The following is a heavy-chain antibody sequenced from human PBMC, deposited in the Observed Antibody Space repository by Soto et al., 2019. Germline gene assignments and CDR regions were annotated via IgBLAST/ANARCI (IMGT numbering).Heavy chain of an antibody. CDR2: MSGSSSTT. CDR3: AKNQERELPRVIDF. Sequence: GGSLRLSCATSGLTFSNYAMSWVRQAPGGGLEWVSSMSGSSSTTYYADSVRGRFTISRDRSKNTLYLQMSSLRAEDTALYYCAKNQERELPRVIDFWGQGTLVTVSS. CDR1: GLTFSNYA. V-gene: IGHV3-23*01. D-gene: IGHD1-7*01. J-gene: IGHJ4*02.